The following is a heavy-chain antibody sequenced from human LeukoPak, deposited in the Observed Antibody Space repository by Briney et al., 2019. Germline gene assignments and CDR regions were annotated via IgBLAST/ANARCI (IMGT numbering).Heavy chain of an antibody. V-gene: IGHV4-34*01. CDR3: ARGRASSL. Sequence: SETLSLTCTVSGASINSYYWSWIRQPPGKGLEWIGEINHSGSTNYNPSLKSRVTISVDTSKNQFSLKLSSVTAADTAVYYCARGRASSLWGQGTLVTVSS. D-gene: IGHD2/OR15-2a*01. J-gene: IGHJ4*02. CDR1: GASINSYY. CDR2: INHSGST.